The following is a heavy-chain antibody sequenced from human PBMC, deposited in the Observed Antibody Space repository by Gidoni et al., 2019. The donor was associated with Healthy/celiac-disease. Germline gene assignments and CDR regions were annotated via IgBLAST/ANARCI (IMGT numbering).Heavy chain of an antibody. CDR1: GFTVRSHY. J-gene: IGHJ5*02. CDR2: IYSGGST. D-gene: IGHD6-19*01. Sequence: EVQLVESGGGLVQPGGSLRLSCAASGFTVRSHYMSWVRQAPGKGLEWVSIIYSGGSTYYADSVKGRFTISRDNSKNTLYLQMNSLRAEDTAVYYCARQAVAGRGGGWFDPWGQGTLVTVSS. CDR3: ARQAVAGRGGGWFDP. V-gene: IGHV3-66*02.